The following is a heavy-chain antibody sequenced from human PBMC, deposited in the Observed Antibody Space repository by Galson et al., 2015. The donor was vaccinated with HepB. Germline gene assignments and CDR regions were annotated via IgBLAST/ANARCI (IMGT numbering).Heavy chain of an antibody. D-gene: IGHD3-22*01. Sequence: SCKASGFTFTSSAMQWVRQARGQRLEWIGWIVVGSGNTNYAQKFQERVTITRDMSTSTAYMELSSLRSEDTAVYYCAAGPRPDYYDSSGYYYWGQGTLVTVSS. V-gene: IGHV1-58*02. CDR3: AAGPRPDYYDSSGYYY. J-gene: IGHJ4*02. CDR2: IVVGSGNT. CDR1: GFTFTSSA.